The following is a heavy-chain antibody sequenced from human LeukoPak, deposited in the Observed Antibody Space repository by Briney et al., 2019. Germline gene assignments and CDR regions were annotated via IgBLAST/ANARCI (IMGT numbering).Heavy chain of an antibody. Sequence: ASVKVSCKASGYTFTTYYMHWVRQAPGQGLEWMGIINPSGGSTSYAQKFQVRVTMTRDMSTSTVYMELSSLRSEDTAVYYCANTYALGNYYKGGFDPWGQGTLVTVSS. D-gene: IGHD3-10*01. J-gene: IGHJ5*02. CDR1: GYTFTTYY. CDR3: ANTYALGNYYKGGFDP. V-gene: IGHV1-46*01. CDR2: INPSGGST.